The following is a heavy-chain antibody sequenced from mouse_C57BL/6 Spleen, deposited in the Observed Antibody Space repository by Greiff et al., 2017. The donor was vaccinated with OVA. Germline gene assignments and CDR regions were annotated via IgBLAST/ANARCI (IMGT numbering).Heavy chain of an antibody. D-gene: IGHD2-14*01. CDR1: GYAFSSSW. J-gene: IGHJ2*01. CDR2: LYPGDGDT. V-gene: IGHV1-82*01. Sequence: QVQLKQSGPELVKPGASVKISCKASGYAFSSSWMNWVKQRPGKGLEWIGRLYPGDGDTNYNGKFKGKATLTADKSSSTAYMQLSSLTSEDSAVYFCATYYRAYFDYWGQGTTLTVSS. CDR3: ATYYRAYFDY.